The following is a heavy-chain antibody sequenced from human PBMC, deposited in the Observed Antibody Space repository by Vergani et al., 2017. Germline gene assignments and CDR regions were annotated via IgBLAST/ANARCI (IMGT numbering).Heavy chain of an antibody. CDR2: ISGSGGST. D-gene: IGHD2-21*01. J-gene: IGHJ3*02. Sequence: EVQLLESGGGLVQPGGSLRLSCAASGFTFSSYAMSWVRQAPGKGLEWVSAISGSGGSTYYADSVKGRFTISRDNSKNTLYLQMNSLRAEDTAVYYYAKDGPHIVVVNEGSAFDIWGQGTMVTVSS. V-gene: IGHV3-23*01. CDR1: GFTFSSYA. CDR3: AKDGPHIVVVNEGSAFDI.